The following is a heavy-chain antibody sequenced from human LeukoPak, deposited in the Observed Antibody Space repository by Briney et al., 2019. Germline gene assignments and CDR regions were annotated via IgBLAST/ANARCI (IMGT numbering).Heavy chain of an antibody. J-gene: IGHJ6*02. D-gene: IGHD2-8*01. CDR3: ASPIVLMVYVYGMDV. CDR2: IIPIFGTA. CDR1: GGTFSSYA. Sequence: EASVKVSCKASGGTFSSYAISWVRQASGQGLEWMGGIIPIFGTANYAQKFQGRVTITADESTSTAYMELSSLRSEDTAVYYCASPIVLMVYVYGMDVWGQGTTVTVSS. V-gene: IGHV1-69*13.